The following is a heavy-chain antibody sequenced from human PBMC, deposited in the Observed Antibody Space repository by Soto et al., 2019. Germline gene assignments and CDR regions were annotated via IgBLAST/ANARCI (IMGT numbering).Heavy chain of an antibody. D-gene: IGHD6-19*01. CDR1: GYTFTIYY. CDR2: INAGNGNT. J-gene: IGHJ4*02. CDR3: ARAVAVPADFDY. V-gene: IGHV1-3*01. Sequence: ASVKVSCTASGYTFTIYYMHWVRQAPGQRLEWMGWINAGNGNTKYSQKFQGRVTITRDTSASTAYMELSSLRSEDTAVYYCARAVAVPADFDYWGQGTLVTVSS.